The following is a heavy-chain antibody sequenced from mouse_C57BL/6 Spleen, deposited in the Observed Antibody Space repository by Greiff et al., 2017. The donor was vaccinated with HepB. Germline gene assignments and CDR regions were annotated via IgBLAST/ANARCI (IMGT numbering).Heavy chain of an antibody. CDR2: IDPSDSYT. V-gene: IGHV1-69*01. Sequence: QVQLQQPGAELVMPGASVKLSCKASGYTFTSYWMHWVKQRPGQGLEWIGEIDPSDSYTNYNQKFKGKSTLTVDKSSSTAYMQLSSLTSEDSAVYYCARKSLYYFDYWGEGTTLTVSS. J-gene: IGHJ2*01. CDR1: GYTFTSYW. CDR3: ARKSLYYFDY.